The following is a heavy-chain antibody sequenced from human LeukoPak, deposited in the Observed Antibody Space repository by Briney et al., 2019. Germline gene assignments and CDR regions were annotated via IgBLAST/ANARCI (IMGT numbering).Heavy chain of an antibody. CDR1: GGSISSYY. Sequence: SETLSLTCTVSGGSISSYYWGWIRQPPGKGLEWIGSIYYSGSTYYNPSLKSRVTISVDTSKNQFSLKLSSVTAADTAVYYCARDQQLETFDYWGQGTLVTVSS. D-gene: IGHD6-13*01. CDR2: IYYSGST. J-gene: IGHJ4*02. V-gene: IGHV4-39*07. CDR3: ARDQQLETFDY.